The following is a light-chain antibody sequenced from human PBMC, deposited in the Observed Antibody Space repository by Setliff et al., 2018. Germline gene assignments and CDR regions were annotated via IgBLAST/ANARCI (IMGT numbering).Light chain of an antibody. CDR3: QSYDSSLRYA. CDR2: NNI. V-gene: IGLV1-40*01. J-gene: IGLJ1*01. Sequence: QSVLTQPPSVSGAPGQRVTISCTGSSSNLGAGYEVHWYQQLPGTAPKLLIHNNIGRPLGVPDRFSGSRSGTSASLAITGLQTEDEADYYCQSYDSSLRYAFGSGTQGTVL. CDR1: SSNLGAGYE.